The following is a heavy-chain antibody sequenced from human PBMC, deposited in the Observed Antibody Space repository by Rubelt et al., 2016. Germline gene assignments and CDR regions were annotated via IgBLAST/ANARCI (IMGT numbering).Heavy chain of an antibody. V-gene: IGHV4-39*07. CDR3: ARQDPDPPSYDSSGYSFDY. D-gene: IGHD3-22*01. Sequence: QLQLQESGPGLVKPSETLSLTCTVSGGSISSSSYYWGWIRQPPGKGLEWIGSIYYSGSTYYNPSLKSRVTISVDTSKNQFSLKLSSVTAADTAVYYCARQDPDPPSYDSSGYSFDYWGQGTLVTVSS. CDR1: GGSISSSSYY. CDR2: IYYSGST. J-gene: IGHJ4*02.